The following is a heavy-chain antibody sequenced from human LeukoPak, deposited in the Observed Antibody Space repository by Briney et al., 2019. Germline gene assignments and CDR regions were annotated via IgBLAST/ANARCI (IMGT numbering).Heavy chain of an antibody. CDR1: GYSISSGYY. D-gene: IGHD6-13*01. Sequence: SETLSLTCAVSGYSISSGYYWGWIRQPPGKGLEWIGSIYHSGSTYYNPSLKSRVTISVDTSKNQFSLKLSSVTAADTALYYCARRGSSWPRPAYYFDYWGQGTLVTVSS. V-gene: IGHV4-38-2*01. J-gene: IGHJ4*02. CDR3: ARRGSSWPRPAYYFDY. CDR2: IYHSGST.